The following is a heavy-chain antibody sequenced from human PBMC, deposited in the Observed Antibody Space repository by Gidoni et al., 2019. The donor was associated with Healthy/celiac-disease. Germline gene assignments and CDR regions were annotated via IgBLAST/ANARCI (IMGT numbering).Heavy chain of an antibody. CDR3: ASLNPLAGTFDY. J-gene: IGHJ4*02. CDR1: GYTFTGYY. CDR2: INPNSGG. Sequence: QVQLVQSGAEVKKPGASVKVSCKASGYTFTGYYMHWVRQAPGQGIEWMGRINPNSGGTSISTAYMELSRLRSDDTAVYYCASLNPLAGTFDYWGQGTLVTVSS. V-gene: IGHV1-2*06. D-gene: IGHD6-19*01.